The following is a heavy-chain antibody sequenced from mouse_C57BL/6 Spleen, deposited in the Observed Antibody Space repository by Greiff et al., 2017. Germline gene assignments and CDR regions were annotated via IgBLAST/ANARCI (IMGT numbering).Heavy chain of an antibody. V-gene: IGHV1-63*01. J-gene: IGHJ4*01. Sequence: QVQLQQSGAELVRPGTSVKMSCKASGYTFTNYWIGWAKQRPGHGLEWIGDIYPGGGYTNYNEKFKGKATLTADKSSSTAYMQFSSLTSEDSAIYYCARLMGYDYGTGGDAMDYWGQGTSVTVSS. CDR2: IYPGGGYT. D-gene: IGHD2-4*01. CDR3: ARLMGYDYGTGGDAMDY. CDR1: GYTFTNYW.